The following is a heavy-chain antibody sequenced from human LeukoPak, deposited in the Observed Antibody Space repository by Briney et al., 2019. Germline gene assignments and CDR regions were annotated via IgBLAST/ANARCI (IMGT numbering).Heavy chain of an antibody. V-gene: IGHV4-38-2*02. J-gene: IGHJ6*03. CDR3: ARDGRVTRTHYYYYYMDV. CDR2: IYHSGST. D-gene: IGHD1-20*01. Sequence: SETLSLTCNVSGYSISSGYYWGWIRQPPGKGLEWIGSIYHSGSTYYNPSLKSRVTISVDTSKNQFSLKLSSVTAADTAVYHCARDGRVTRTHYYYYYMDVWGKGTTVTVSS. CDR1: GYSISSGYY.